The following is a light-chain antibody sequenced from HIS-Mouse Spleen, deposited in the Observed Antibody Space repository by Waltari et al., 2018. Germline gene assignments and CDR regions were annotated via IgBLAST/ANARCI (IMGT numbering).Light chain of an antibody. V-gene: IGLV2-14*01. CDR3: SSYTSSSTYWV. CDR1: SSDVGGYNY. J-gene: IGLJ3*02. Sequence: QSALTQPASVSGSPGQSITISCTGTSSDVGGYNYVSWYQQHPGKAPKLMIYEVSNRPSGVSHRFSGSKSGNTASLTISGIQAEDEADYYCSSYTSSSTYWVFGGGTKLTVL. CDR2: EVS.